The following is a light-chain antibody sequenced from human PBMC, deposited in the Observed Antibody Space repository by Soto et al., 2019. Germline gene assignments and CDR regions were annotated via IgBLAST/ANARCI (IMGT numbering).Light chain of an antibody. CDR3: SSYRSTNTVV. J-gene: IGLJ3*02. Sequence: QSVLTQPASVSGAFGQSITISCTGTGSDVGGYNYVSWYQQYPGKAPKVMIYEVSIRPSGVSTRFSGSKSGNTASLSISGLQAEDEAEYYCSSYRSTNTVVLGGGTKVTV. V-gene: IGLV2-14*01. CDR1: GSDVGGYNY. CDR2: EVS.